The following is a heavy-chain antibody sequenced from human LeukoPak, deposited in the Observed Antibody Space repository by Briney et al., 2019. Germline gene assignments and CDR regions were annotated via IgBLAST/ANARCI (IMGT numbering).Heavy chain of an antibody. CDR1: GGTFSSYA. CDR2: IIPIFGTA. D-gene: IGHD4-11*01. V-gene: IGHV1-69*05. Sequence: SVKVSCKASGGTFSSYAISWVRQAPGQGLEWMGGIIPIFGTANYAQKFQGRVTITTDESTSTAYMELSSLRSEDTAVYYCARNSGLPLASYYYYYMDVWGKGTTVTVSS. CDR3: ARNSGLPLASYYYYYMDV. J-gene: IGHJ6*03.